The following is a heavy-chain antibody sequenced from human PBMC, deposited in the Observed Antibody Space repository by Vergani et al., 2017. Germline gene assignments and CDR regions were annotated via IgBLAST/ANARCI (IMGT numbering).Heavy chain of an antibody. D-gene: IGHD3-3*02. J-gene: IGHJ4*02. V-gene: IGHV3-30*03. CDR1: GFGFKNFA. CDR2: ISKDGTHD. CDR3: ARDGTDIVVSISEYSRLLYY. Sequence: QVSLVESGGGVVQPGRSLTLTCSASGFGFKNFAMHWVRQAPGQGLEWVATISKDGTHDYYEPSVRGRFAVSRDNFKNTMYLQMDRLTTDDTAVYFCARDGTDIVVSISEYSRLLYYWGQGILVTVSS.